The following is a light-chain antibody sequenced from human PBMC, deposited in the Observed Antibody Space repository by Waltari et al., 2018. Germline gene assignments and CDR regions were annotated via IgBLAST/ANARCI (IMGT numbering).Light chain of an antibody. Sequence: QSALTQPASVSGSPGQSITISCTGTSSDVGHYNYVSWYQQHPGKAPKLMIYEVSNRPSGVFNRFSGSNSGNTASRTIAGLQAEDEADYYCSSYTSSSTRVFGGGTKLTVL. CDR2: EVS. V-gene: IGLV2-14*01. J-gene: IGLJ3*02. CDR1: SSDVGHYNY. CDR3: SSYTSSSTRV.